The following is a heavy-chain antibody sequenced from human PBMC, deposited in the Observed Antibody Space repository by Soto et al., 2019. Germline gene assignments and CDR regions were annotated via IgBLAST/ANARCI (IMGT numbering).Heavy chain of an antibody. V-gene: IGHV3-13*01. Sequence: EVQLVESGGGLVQPGGSLRLSCAGSGFIFSDYHMHWVRQVPGKGLEWVSAIDTMGRTFYLCSVRGRFTLSRDNAESSFSLQLNRLTAEDSAVYFCARLEIIGVKFFEYWGQGILVTVSS. D-gene: IGHD3-10*01. CDR1: GFIFSDYH. CDR2: IDTMGRT. J-gene: IGHJ4*02. CDR3: ARLEIIGVKFFEY.